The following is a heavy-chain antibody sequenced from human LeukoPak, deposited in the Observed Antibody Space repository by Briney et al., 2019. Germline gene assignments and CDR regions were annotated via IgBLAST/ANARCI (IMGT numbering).Heavy chain of an antibody. V-gene: IGHV5-51*01. CDR3: ARRDYYDNIRTVAAFDY. Sequence: GESLKISCTGYGYSFTSYWIGWVRQMPGRGLEWMGFIYPGVSETRYSPAFQGQVSTSADKSTSTDYLQWSSLKASDTGIYYCARRDYYDNIRTVAAFDYWGQGTLVTVSS. CDR2: IYPGVSET. CDR1: GYSFTSYW. D-gene: IGHD3-22*01. J-gene: IGHJ4*02.